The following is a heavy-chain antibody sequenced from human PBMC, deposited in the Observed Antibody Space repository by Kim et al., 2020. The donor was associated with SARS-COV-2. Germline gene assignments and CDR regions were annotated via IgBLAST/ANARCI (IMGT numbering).Heavy chain of an antibody. CDR2: ITSGPGST. V-gene: IGHV3-23*01. J-gene: IGHJ6*02. Sequence: GGSLRLSCAASGFTFSNYAMNWVRQAPGKGLEWVSVITSGPGSTYYVDSVKGRFTITRDNSKNTLSLQMSSLRAEDTAVYYCATAVSRNYCYGMDVWGQGTPVTVSS. CDR3: ATAVSRNYCYGMDV. CDR1: GFTFSNYA.